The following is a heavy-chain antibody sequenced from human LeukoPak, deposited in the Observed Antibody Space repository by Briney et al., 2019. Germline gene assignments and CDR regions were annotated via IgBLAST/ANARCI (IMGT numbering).Heavy chain of an antibody. CDR1: GGSISSSSYY. J-gene: IGHJ4*02. D-gene: IGHD6-6*01. CDR2: IYYSGST. V-gene: IGHV4-39*07. Sequence: SETLSLTCTVSGGSISSSSYYWGWIRQPPGKGLEWIGSIYYSGSTYYNPSLKSRVTISVDTSKNQFSLKLSSVTAADTAVYYCAKVSSSSSRTFDYWGQGTLVTVSS. CDR3: AKVSSSSSRTFDY.